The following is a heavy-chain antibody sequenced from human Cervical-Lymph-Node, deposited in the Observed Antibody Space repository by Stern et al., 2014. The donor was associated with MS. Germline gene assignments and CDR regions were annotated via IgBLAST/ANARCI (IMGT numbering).Heavy chain of an antibody. J-gene: IGHJ4*02. D-gene: IGHD1-1*01. CDR2: ITNVGST. CDR1: GFTVSRDY. V-gene: IGHV3-53*01. Sequence: EVQLVESGGGVIQPGGSLRLSCTASGFTVSRDYMTWVRQAPGKGLEWVSLITNVGSTFYTVSVKGRFTISRDDSTNTVYLHMTSLRAEDTAMYYCARDTSSPERSDWWGQGTLVTVSS. CDR3: ARDTSSPERSDW.